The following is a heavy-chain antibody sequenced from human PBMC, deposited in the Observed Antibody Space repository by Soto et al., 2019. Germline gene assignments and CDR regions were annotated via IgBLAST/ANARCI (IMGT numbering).Heavy chain of an antibody. CDR2: ISAYNGNT. J-gene: IGHJ5*02. V-gene: IGHV1-18*01. Sequence: QVQLVQSGAEVKKPGASVKVSCKASGYTFTSYGISWVRQAPGQGLEWMGWISAYNGNTNYAQKLQGRVTMTTDTXTXTXXMELRSLRSDDTAVYYCARDYRYGSGSYYNSRFDPWGQGTLVTVSS. CDR3: ARDYRYGSGSYYNSRFDP. CDR1: GYTFTSYG. D-gene: IGHD3-10*01.